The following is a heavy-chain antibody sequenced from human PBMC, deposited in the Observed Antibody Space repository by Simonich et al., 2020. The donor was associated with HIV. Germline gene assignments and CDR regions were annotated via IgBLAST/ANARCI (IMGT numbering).Heavy chain of an antibody. CDR2: INQSGRT. CDR1: GGSFSGYY. Sequence: QVQLQQWGAGLLKPSETLSLTCAVYGGSFSGYYWSWIRQPPGKGLEWIGEINQSGRTNYNPSLKIRVTISVDTSKNQFSLKLSSVTAADTAVYYCARRHPTTVTTPYFDYWGQGTLVTVSS. CDR3: ARRHPTTVTTPYFDY. J-gene: IGHJ4*02. D-gene: IGHD4-17*01. V-gene: IGHV4-34*01.